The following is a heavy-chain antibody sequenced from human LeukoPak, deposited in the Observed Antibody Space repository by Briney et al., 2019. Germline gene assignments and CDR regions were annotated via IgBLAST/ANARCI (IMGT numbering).Heavy chain of an antibody. V-gene: IGHV4-61*09. CDR3: ARGSEYSSSWYGGLVSWFDP. Sequence: SETLSLTCTVSDGSISSGSYCWSWIRQPAGKGLEWIRHIYTSGNTNYNPSLKSRVTISADTSKNQFSLKLSSVTAADTAVYYCARGSEYSSSWYGGLVSWFDPWGQGTLVTVSS. CDR2: IYTSGNT. J-gene: IGHJ5*02. D-gene: IGHD6-13*01. CDR1: DGSISSGSYC.